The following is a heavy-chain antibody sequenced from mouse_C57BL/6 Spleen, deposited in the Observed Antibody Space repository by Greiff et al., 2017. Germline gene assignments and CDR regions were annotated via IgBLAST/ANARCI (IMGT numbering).Heavy chain of an antibody. D-gene: IGHD1-1*01. CDR3: ARGSSYRYFDV. V-gene: IGHV1-4*01. J-gene: IGHJ1*03. CDR1: GYTFTSYT. Sequence: VQLQQSGAELARPGASVKMSCKASGYTFTSYTMHWVKQRPGQGLEWIGYINPSSGYTKYNQKFKDKATLTADKSSSTAYMQLSSLTSEDSAVYYGARGSSYRYFDVWGTGTTVTVSS. CDR2: INPSSGYT.